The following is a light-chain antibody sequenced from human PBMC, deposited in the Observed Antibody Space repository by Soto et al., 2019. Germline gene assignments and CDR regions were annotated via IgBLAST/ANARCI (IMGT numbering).Light chain of an antibody. CDR1: SRDVGGYNF. CDR2: EVS. V-gene: IGLV2-8*01. CDR3: SSYAGSKLV. J-gene: IGLJ2*01. Sequence: QSALTQPPSASGSPGQSVTISCTGTSRDVGGYNFVSWYQQYPGKAPKLMIYEVSKRPSGVPDRFSGSKSGNTASLTVSGLQAEDEADYHCSSYAGSKLVFGGGTKLTVL.